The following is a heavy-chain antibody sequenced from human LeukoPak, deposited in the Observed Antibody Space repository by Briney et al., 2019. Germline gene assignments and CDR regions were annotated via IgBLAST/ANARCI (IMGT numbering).Heavy chain of an antibody. CDR3: ALLWFGEEDY. Sequence: SETLSLTCTVSGGSMSDYYWSFIRQSAGTGLEWLGRIHTSGTTWYNPSLKSRVTLSVDASKNQFSLKLSSVTAADTAVYYCALLWFGEEDYWGQGTLVTVSS. V-gene: IGHV4-4*07. D-gene: IGHD3-10*01. CDR1: GGSMSDYY. J-gene: IGHJ4*02. CDR2: IHTSGTT.